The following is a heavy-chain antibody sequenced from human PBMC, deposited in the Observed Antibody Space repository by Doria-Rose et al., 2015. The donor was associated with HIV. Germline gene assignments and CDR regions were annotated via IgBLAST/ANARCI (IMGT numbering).Heavy chain of an antibody. V-gene: IGHV2-26*01. CDR3: ARIKSSRWYHKYYFDF. J-gene: IGHJ4*02. D-gene: IGHD6-13*01. CDR2: TFSDDER. CDR1: GVSLSSPGMG. Sequence: QITLKESGPVLVKPTETLTLTCTVSGVSLSSPGMGVSWIRQPPGKALEWLANTFSDDERSYNTSLKSRLTISRGTSKSQVVLTMTDMDPVVTATYYCARIKSSRWYHKYYFDFWGQGTLVIVSA.